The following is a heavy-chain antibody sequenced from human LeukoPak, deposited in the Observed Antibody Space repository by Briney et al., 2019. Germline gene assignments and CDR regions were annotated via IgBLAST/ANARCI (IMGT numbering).Heavy chain of an antibody. CDR3: ATSPPKNHDILNGYYYYYMDV. J-gene: IGHJ6*03. D-gene: IGHD3-9*01. CDR1: GGTFSSYA. V-gene: IGHV1-69*05. CDR2: IIPIFDTA. Sequence: ASVKVSCKASGGTFSSYAISWVRQVPGQGLEWMGGIIPIFDTANYAQKFQGRVTITTDESTSTAYMELSSLRSEDTAVYYCATSPPKNHDILNGYYYYYMDVWGKGTTVTVSS.